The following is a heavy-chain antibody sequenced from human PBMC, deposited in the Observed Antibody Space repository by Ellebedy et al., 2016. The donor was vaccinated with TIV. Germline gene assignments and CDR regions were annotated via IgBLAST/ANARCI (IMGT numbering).Heavy chain of an antibody. CDR3: ARGPKARGAFDI. V-gene: IGHV6-1*01. J-gene: IGHJ3*02. CDR1: GDSVSSKSAI. CDR2: TYYRSTWYD. Sequence: LRLSCAISGDSVSSKSAIWHWIRQSPSRGLEWLGRTYYRSTWYDDYAVSVRSRTTVKADTSKNQFSLRLNSVTPEDTAVYYCARGPKARGAFDIWGQGTMVTVSS. D-gene: IGHD3-10*01.